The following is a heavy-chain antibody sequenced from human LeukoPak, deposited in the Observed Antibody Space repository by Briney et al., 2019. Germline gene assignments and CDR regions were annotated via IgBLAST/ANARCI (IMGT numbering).Heavy chain of an antibody. D-gene: IGHD6-6*01. V-gene: IGHV1-46*01. CDR2: INPNGGTT. CDR1: GYTFIRHW. CDR3: ARDSSTSASWWFDP. J-gene: IGHJ5*02. Sequence: ASVKASCKASGYTFIRHWMHWVRQAPGQGLEWMGIINPNGGTTIYAQKFHGRVTLTSDVSTSTIYMELSSLRSDDMAVYFCARDSSTSASWWFDPWGQGTLVTVSS.